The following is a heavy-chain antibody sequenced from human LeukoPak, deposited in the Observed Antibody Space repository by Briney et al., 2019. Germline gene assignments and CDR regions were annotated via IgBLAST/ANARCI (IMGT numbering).Heavy chain of an antibody. CDR1: GFTFSSYA. D-gene: IGHD1-26*01. V-gene: IGHV3-23*01. CDR3: AKERWAPTAKGIVGATLDY. CDR2: ISGSGGST. Sequence: PGGSLRLSCAASGFTFSSYAMSWVRQAPGKGLEWVSAISGSGGSTYYADSVKGRFTISRDNSKNTLYLQMNSLRAEDTAVYYCAKERWAPTAKGIVGATLDYWGQGTLVTVSS. J-gene: IGHJ4*02.